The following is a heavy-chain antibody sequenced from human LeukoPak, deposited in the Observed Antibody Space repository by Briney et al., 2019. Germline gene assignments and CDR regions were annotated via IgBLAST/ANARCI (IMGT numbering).Heavy chain of an antibody. J-gene: IGHJ4*02. CDR1: GFTFSSYG. CDR3: AREGTQWLN. Sequence: PGGSLILSCAASGFTFSSYGMHWVRQAPGKGLEWVAVVWYDGSKKYYADSVKGRFIISRDNSKNTLFLQMNSLRADDTAVYYCAREGTQWLNWGQGILVTVSS. V-gene: IGHV3-33*01. D-gene: IGHD6-19*01. CDR2: VWYDGSKK.